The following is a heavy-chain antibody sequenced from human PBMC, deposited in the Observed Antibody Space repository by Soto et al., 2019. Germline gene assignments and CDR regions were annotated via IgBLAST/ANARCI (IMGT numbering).Heavy chain of an antibody. CDR3: ARVVGWETLDY. CDR1: GYTFTIYG. V-gene: IGHV1-18*01. Sequence: QVQLVQSGAEVKKPGASVKVSCKASGYTFTIYGISWVRQAPGQGLEWMGWISAYNGNTNYAQKLQGRVTMNTDTSTSKAYRELRSLRSDDADVYYCARVVGWETLDYWGQGNLVPVSS. J-gene: IGHJ4*02. D-gene: IGHD1-26*01. CDR2: ISAYNGNT.